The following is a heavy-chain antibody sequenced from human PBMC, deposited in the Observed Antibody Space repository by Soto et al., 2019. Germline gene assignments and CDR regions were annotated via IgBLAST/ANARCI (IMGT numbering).Heavy chain of an antibody. CDR3: AGAGQYGGSYYYFDY. CDR1: GGTFSSYA. Sequence: QVQLVQSGAEVKKPGSSVKVSCKASGGTFSSYAISWVRQAPGQGLEWMGGIIPIFGTANYAQKVQGRVTITADESTSTVYMELSSLRSEDTAVYYCAGAGQYGGSYYYFDYWGQGTLVTVSS. J-gene: IGHJ4*02. CDR2: IIPIFGTA. V-gene: IGHV1-69*01. D-gene: IGHD1-26*01.